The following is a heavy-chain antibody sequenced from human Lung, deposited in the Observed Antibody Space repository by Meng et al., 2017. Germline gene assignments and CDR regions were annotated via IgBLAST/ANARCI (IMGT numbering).Heavy chain of an antibody. Sequence: ASVKVSCKASGYTFTSYYMHWVRQAPGQGLEWMGIINPSGGSTSYAQKFQGRVTMTRDTSTSTVYMELSSLRSEDTAVYYCARDSYGYCSSTSCYREGHYYYYYGMDVWGQGTTVTV. CDR2: INPSGGST. V-gene: IGHV1-46*01. D-gene: IGHD2-2*01. CDR1: GYTFTSYY. J-gene: IGHJ6*02. CDR3: ARDSYGYCSSTSCYREGHYYYYYGMDV.